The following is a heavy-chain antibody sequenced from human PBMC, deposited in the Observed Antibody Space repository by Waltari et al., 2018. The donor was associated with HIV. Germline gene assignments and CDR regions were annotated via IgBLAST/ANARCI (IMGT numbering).Heavy chain of an antibody. J-gene: IGHJ4*02. CDR2: VDQSGSV. D-gene: IGHD3-3*01. CDR3: ARGRVTFRVARGLMLRSAFY. CDR1: GAPFRGYH. V-gene: IGHV4-34*02. Sequence: QVQLQQWGAGLLQPSETLSLPCLYGAPFRGYHWHWIRQSPGKGLEWIGEVDQSGSVNSNPSLKSRVTISVDTSKTNCSLKLTSVTAADTAVYYCARGRVTFRVARGLMLRSAFYWGPGTAVTVSS.